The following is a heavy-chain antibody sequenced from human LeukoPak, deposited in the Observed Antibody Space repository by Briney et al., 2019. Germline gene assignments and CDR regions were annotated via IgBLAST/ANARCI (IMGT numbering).Heavy chain of an antibody. Sequence: ASVKVSCKASGYTFTSYGISWVRQARGQRLEWIGWIVVGSGNTNYAQKFQERVTITRDMSTSTAYMELSSLRSEDTAVYYCAAVVYNWNYVDWGQGTLVTVSS. CDR2: IVVGSGNT. V-gene: IGHV1-58*02. CDR1: GYTFTSYG. J-gene: IGHJ4*02. CDR3: AAVVYNWNYVD. D-gene: IGHD1-7*01.